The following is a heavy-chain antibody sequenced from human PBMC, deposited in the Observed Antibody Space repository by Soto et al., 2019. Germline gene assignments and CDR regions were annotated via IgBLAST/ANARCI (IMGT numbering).Heavy chain of an antibody. V-gene: IGHV5-51*01. CDR2: IYPGDSDT. D-gene: IGHD3-16*01. CDR1: GYIFATYW. CDR3: ARRLRRGTCDY. Sequence: PGESLKISCKGSGYIFATYWIGWVRQMPGKGLEWMGIIYPGDSDTNYSPSFEGQVTISVDKSISTAYLQWSSLKASDTAMYYCARRLRRGTCDYLGQGNLVTVSS. J-gene: IGHJ4*02.